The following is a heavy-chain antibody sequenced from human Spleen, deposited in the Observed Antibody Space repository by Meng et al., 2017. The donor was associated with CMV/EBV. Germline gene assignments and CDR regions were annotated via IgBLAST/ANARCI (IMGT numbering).Heavy chain of an antibody. CDR2: IYTSGST. J-gene: IGHJ4*02. CDR1: GGSISSGSCY. CDR3: ARGAGGSSGYYADY. Sequence: QVQLQESGPGLVKPSQTLSLTCTVSGGSISSGSCYWSWIRQPAGKGLEWIGRIYTSGSTNYNPSLKSRVTISVDTSKNQFSLKLSSVTAADTAVYYCARGAGGSSGYYADYWGQGTLVTVSS. D-gene: IGHD3-22*01. V-gene: IGHV4-61*02.